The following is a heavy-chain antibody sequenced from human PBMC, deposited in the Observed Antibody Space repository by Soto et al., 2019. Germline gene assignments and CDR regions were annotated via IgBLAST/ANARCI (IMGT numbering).Heavy chain of an antibody. J-gene: IGHJ4*02. CDR2: MYYDGSDE. D-gene: IGHD6-19*01. CDR1: GFTFSSYG. CDR3: AKDYSSTSYGINY. Sequence: PGGSLRLSCAASGFTFSSYGMHWVRQAPGKGLEWVAVMYYDGSDEYYADSVKGRFTISRDNSKNTLYLQMNGLRAEDTAIYYCAKDYSSTSYGINYWGQGTLVPVYS. V-gene: IGHV3-33*06.